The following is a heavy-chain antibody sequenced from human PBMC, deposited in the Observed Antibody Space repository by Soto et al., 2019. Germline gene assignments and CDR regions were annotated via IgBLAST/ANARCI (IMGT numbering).Heavy chain of an antibody. CDR3: ARAQRGDTAMVTAFDV. CDR1: GFTFSNYA. CDR2: TSYDESSK. D-gene: IGHD5-18*01. J-gene: IGHJ3*01. V-gene: IGHV3-30-3*01. Sequence: GGSLRLSCAASGFTFSNYAMHWVRQAPGKGLEWVAVTSYDESSKYYGDSVKGRFTISRDNSKNTLFLQMNSLRAEDTAVYYCARAQRGDTAMVTAFDVWGQGTMVTVSS.